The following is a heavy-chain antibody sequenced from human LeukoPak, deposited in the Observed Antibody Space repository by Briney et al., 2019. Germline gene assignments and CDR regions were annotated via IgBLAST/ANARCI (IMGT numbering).Heavy chain of an antibody. CDR2: IYYSGST. J-gene: IGHJ6*02. V-gene: IGHV4-59*08. CDR1: GGSISSYY. CDR3: AGGILTGYYGYYYYGMDV. D-gene: IGHD3-9*01. Sequence: SETLSLTCTVSGGSISSYYWSWIRQPPGKGLEWIGYIYYSGSTNYNPSLKSRVTISVDASKNQFSLKLSSVTAADTAVYYCAGGILTGYYGYYYYGMDVWGQGTTVTVSS.